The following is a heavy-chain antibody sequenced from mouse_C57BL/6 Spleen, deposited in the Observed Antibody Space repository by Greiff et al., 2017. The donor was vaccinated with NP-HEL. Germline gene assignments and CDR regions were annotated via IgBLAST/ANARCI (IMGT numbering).Heavy chain of an antibody. D-gene: IGHD2-5*01. J-gene: IGHJ1*03. Sequence: VQLQQPGAELVKPGASVKLSCKASGYTFTSYWMQWVKQRPGQGLEWIGEIDPSDSYTNYNQKFKGKATLTVDTSSSTAYMQLSSLTSEDSAVYYCVYYSNYDWYFDVWGTGTTVTVSS. CDR3: VYYSNYDWYFDV. CDR2: IDPSDSYT. CDR1: GYTFTSYW. V-gene: IGHV1-50*01.